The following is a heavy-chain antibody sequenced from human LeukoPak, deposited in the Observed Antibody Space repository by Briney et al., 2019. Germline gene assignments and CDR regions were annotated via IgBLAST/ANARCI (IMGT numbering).Heavy chain of an antibody. CDR2: FDPEDGET. Sequence: ASVKVSCKVSGYTLTELSMHWVRQAPGKGLEWMGGFDPEDGETIYAQKFQGRVAMTEDTSTDTAYMELSSLRSEDTAVYYCATVRPYCSSTSCYTGGVVFDYWGQGTLVTVSS. CDR3: ATVRPYCSSTSCYTGGVVFDY. J-gene: IGHJ4*02. V-gene: IGHV1-24*01. D-gene: IGHD2-2*02. CDR1: GYTLTELS.